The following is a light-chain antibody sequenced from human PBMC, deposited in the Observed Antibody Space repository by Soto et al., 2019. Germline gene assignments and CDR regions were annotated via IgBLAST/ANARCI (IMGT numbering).Light chain of an antibody. CDR2: GAS. CDR1: QSVSGSY. Sequence: EIVLTQSPGTLSLSPGERATLSCRASQSVSGSYLAGYQQKPGQTPRLLIYGASSRATGIPDRFSGSGSGTDFTLTISRLEPEDYAVYYCQQYGSSPGTCGQGTKVEIK. J-gene: IGKJ1*01. CDR3: QQYGSSPGT. V-gene: IGKV3-20*01.